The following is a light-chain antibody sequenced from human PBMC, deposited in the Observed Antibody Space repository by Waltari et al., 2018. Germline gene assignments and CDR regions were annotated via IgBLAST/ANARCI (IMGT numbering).Light chain of an antibody. CDR3: QHYSDLPLT. CDR1: QNVANN. V-gene: IGKV3D-15*01. CDR2: GAS. J-gene: IGKJ4*01. Sequence: EIVMTQSPATLSVSPGEGATLSCRASQNVANNLAWYQQKSGQAPRPLIYGASTRATGIPVRFSGSGSGTEFALTISSLQSEDSAVYYCQHYSDLPLTFGGGTKVEI.